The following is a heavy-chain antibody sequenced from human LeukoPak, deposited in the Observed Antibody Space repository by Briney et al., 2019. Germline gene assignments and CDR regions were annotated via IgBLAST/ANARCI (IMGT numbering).Heavy chain of an antibody. CDR2: IYHSGST. V-gene: IGHV4-30-2*05. D-gene: IGHD3-22*01. CDR3: ARVSPDSSGYYSDDAFDI. J-gene: IGHJ3*02. CDR1: GGSISSGGYY. Sequence: PSETLSLTCTVSGGSISSGGYYWSWIRQPPGKGLEWIGYIYHSGSTYYNPSLKSRVTISVDTSKNQFSLKLSSVTAADTAVYYCARVSPDSSGYYSDDAFDIWGQGTMVTVSS.